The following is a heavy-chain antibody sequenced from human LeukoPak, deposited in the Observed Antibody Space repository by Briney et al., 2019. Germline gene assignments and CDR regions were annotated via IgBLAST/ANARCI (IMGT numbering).Heavy chain of an antibody. CDR2: IKQDGSEK. CDR3: ARGGDILTGYYNIRAFDI. J-gene: IGHJ3*02. D-gene: IGHD3-9*01. CDR1: GFTFSSYW. V-gene: IGHV3-7*03. Sequence: GGSLRLSCAASGFTFSSYWMSWVRQAPGKGLEWVANIKQDGSEKYYVDSEKGRFTISRDNAKNSLYLQMNSLRAEDTAVYYCARGGDILTGYYNIRAFDIWGQGTMVTVSS.